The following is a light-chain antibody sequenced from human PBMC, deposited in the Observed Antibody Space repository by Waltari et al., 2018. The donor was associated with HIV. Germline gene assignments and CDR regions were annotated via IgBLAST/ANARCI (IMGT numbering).Light chain of an antibody. CDR1: QTISSW. CDR2: KAS. V-gene: IGKV1-5*03. Sequence: DIQMTQSPSTLSASVGDRVTITCRASQTISSWLAWYQQKPDQAPKVLIYKASALETGVPSRFSGTGSGTEFNLTITGLQPDDVATYSCHQYNTYPYTFGQGTKREIK. CDR3: HQYNTYPYT. J-gene: IGKJ2*01.